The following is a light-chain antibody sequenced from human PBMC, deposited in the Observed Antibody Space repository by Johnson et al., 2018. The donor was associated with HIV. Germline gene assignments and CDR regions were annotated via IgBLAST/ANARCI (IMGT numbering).Light chain of an antibody. J-gene: IGLJ1*01. CDR3: GTWDSSLSVYV. V-gene: IGLV1-51*02. CDR2: ESN. Sequence: QSVLTQPPSVSAAPGQRVTISCSGSSFNIGINFVSWYQQVPGTAPKLLICESNKRPSGIPDRFSGSKSGATATLDITGLQAGDEADYYCGTWDSSLSVYVSATGTKVTVL. CDR1: SFNIGINF.